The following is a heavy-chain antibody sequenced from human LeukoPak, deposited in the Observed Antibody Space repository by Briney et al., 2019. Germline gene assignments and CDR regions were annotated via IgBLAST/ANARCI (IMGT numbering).Heavy chain of an antibody. CDR1: GFTFSSFA. V-gene: IGHV3-23*01. J-gene: IGHJ4*02. D-gene: IGHD4-17*01. CDR2: ISGTGDRT. CDR3: ARDYGDHLFDY. Sequence: PGGSLRLSCAASGFTFSSFAMSWVRPAPGEGLEWVSAISGTGDRTHYADSVKGRVAISRDNFKNTLYLQMNSLRAEDSAVYYCARDYGDHLFDYSGQGTLVTVSS.